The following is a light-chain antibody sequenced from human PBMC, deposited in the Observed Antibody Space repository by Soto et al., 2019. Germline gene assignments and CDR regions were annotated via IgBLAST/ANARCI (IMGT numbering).Light chain of an antibody. CDR2: DAS. V-gene: IGKV3-11*01. J-gene: IGKJ5*01. CDR1: QSVSIS. CDR3: QQRNNWPPEIT. Sequence: IVLAQSPATLSLPPGERATLSCRASQSVSISLAWYQQKPGQAPRLLIYDASNWATGVPARFTGSGSGTDFTLTVSSLAPEDFALYYCQQRNNWPPEITVGQGRRREIK.